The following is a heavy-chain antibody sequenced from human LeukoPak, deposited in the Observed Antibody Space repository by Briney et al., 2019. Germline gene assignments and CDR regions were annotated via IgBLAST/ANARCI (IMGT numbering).Heavy chain of an antibody. V-gene: IGHV1-46*01. CDR3: ARGSLEYYDFWSGYYTGAFDI. CDR2: INPGGGST. D-gene: IGHD3-3*01. CDR1: GYTFTSYY. Sequence: ASVKVSCKASGYTFTSYYMHWVRQAPGQGLEWMGIINPGGGSTSYAQKFQGRVTMTRDMSTSTVYMELSSLRSEDTAVYYCARGSLEYYDFWSGYYTGAFDIWGQGTMVTVSS. J-gene: IGHJ3*02.